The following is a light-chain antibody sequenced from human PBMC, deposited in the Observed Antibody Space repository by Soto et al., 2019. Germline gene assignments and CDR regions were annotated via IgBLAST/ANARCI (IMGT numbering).Light chain of an antibody. CDR2: GAS. Sequence: EIVMTQSPATLSVSPGERATLSCRASQSVNSNLAWYQQKPGQAPRLLIYGASTRATGIPARFSGSGSGTEFTLIISSLQSEDFAVYYCQQYNIWYTFGQGTKLEIK. J-gene: IGKJ2*01. CDR1: QSVNSN. V-gene: IGKV3-15*01. CDR3: QQYNIWYT.